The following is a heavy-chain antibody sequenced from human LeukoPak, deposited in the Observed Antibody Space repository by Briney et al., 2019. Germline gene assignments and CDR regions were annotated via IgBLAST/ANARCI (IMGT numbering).Heavy chain of an antibody. V-gene: IGHV4-59*01. CDR1: GGSFSGYY. Sequence: PSETLSLTCAVYGGSFSGYYWSWIRQPPGKGLEWIGYIYYSGSTNYNPSLKSRVTISVDTSKNQFSLKLSSVTAADTAVYYCARDRGYSSSWYTSGWFDPWGQGTLATVSS. CDR3: ARDRGYSSSWYTSGWFDP. CDR2: IYYSGST. D-gene: IGHD6-13*01. J-gene: IGHJ5*02.